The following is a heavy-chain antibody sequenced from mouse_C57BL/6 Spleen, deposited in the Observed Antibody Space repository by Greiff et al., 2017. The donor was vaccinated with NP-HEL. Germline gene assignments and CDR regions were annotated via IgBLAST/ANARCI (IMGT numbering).Heavy chain of an antibody. D-gene: IGHD1-1*01. CDR2: IDPSDSET. V-gene: IGHV1-52*01. Sequence: QVQLKQPGAELVRPGSSVKLSCKASGYTFTSYWMHWVKQRPIQGLEWIGNIDPSDSETHYNQKFKDKATLTVDKSSSTAYMQLSSLTSEDSAVYYCARTYYDGPYYFDYWGQGTTLTVSS. CDR3: ARTYYDGPYYFDY. J-gene: IGHJ2*01. CDR1: GYTFTSYW.